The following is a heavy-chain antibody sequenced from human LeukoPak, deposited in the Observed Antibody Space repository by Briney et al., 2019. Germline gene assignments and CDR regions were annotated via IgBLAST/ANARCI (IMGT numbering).Heavy chain of an antibody. V-gene: IGHV3-9*01. Sequence: GRSLRLSCAASGFTFYDYAMHWVRQPPEKGLEWVSGISWNSGSIVYAYSVKGRFTISRHHAKNSLYLHMNSPRAEDTALYYCAKGRYYYYGMDVWGQGTTVTVSS. CDR1: GFTFYDYA. CDR3: AKGRYYYYGMDV. J-gene: IGHJ6*02. CDR2: ISWNSGSI.